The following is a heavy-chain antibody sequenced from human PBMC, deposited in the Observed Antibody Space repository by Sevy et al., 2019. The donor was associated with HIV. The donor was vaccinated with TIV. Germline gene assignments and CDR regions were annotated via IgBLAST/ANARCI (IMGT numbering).Heavy chain of an antibody. CDR3: ARASIAAAGTHYYGMDV. V-gene: IGHV6-1*01. Sequence: SQTLSLTCAISGDSVSSNSAAWNWIRQSPSRGLEWLGRTYYRSKWYNDYAVSVKSRITINPDTSKNQFSLQLNSVTPEDTAVYYCARASIAAAGTHYYGMDVWGHGTTVTVSS. D-gene: IGHD6-13*01. CDR2: TYYRSKWYN. J-gene: IGHJ6*02. CDR1: GDSVSSNSAA.